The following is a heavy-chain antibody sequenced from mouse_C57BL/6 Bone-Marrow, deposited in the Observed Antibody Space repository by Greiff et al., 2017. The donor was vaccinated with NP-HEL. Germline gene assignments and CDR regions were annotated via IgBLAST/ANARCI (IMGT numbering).Heavy chain of an antibody. J-gene: IGHJ3*01. CDR3: ARESSGYVWFAY. CDR1: GYTFTSYW. Sequence: QVHVKQPGAELVKPGASVKLSCKASGYTFTSYWMQWVKQRPGQGLEWIGEIDPSDSYTNYNQKFKGKATLTVDTSSSTAYMQLSSLTSEDSAVYYCARESSGYVWFAYWGQGTLVTVSA. D-gene: IGHD3-2*02. CDR2: IDPSDSYT. V-gene: IGHV1-50*01.